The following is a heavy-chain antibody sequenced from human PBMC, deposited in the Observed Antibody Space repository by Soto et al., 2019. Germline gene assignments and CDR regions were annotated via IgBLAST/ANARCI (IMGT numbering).Heavy chain of an antibody. Sequence: GGSLRLSCSASGFTFSSYAMHWVRQAPGKGLEYVSAISSNGGSTYYADSVKGRFTISRDNSKNTLYLQMSSLRAEDTAVYYCVRGGYSYDILTPFYYYYGMDVWGQGTTVTVSS. CDR3: VRGGYSYDILTPFYYYYGMDV. D-gene: IGHD5-18*01. V-gene: IGHV3-64D*08. CDR2: ISSNGGST. CDR1: GFTFSSYA. J-gene: IGHJ6*02.